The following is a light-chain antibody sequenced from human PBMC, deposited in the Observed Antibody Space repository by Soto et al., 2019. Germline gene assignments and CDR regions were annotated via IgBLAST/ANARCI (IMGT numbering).Light chain of an antibody. J-gene: IGKJ1*01. CDR2: IAS. V-gene: IGKV1-9*01. Sequence: IQLTQSPSSLSASVGDRVTITCRASQDISRSLSWYQQKPGKAPKLLIYIASTLQSGVPSRFSGSGSGTDFTLRISSLQPEDFAVYYCQQYNNWPPSWTFGQGTKVEIK. CDR3: QQYNNWPPSWT. CDR1: QDISRS.